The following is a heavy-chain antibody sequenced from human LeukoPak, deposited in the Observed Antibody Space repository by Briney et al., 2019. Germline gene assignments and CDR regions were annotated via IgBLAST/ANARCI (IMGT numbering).Heavy chain of an antibody. V-gene: IGHV1-2*02. CDR3: ARDRFGELSHYREVCWFDP. J-gene: IGHJ5*02. CDR2: INPNSGGT. D-gene: IGHD3-10*01. Sequence: GASVKVSCKASGYTFTGYYMHWVRQAPGQGLEWMGWINPNSGGTNYAQKFQGRVTMTRDTSISTAYMELSRLRSDDTAVYYCARDRFGELSHYREVCWFDPWGQGTLVTVSS. CDR1: GYTFTGYY.